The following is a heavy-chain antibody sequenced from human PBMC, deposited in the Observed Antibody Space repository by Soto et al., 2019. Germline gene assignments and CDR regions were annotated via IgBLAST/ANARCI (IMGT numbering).Heavy chain of an antibody. J-gene: IGHJ1*01. CDR3: AKDPLHDDTPGYFQH. CDR1: GFTFSSYA. V-gene: IGHV3-23*01. D-gene: IGHD3-9*01. CDR2: ISGSGGST. Sequence: PGGSLRLSCAASGFTFSSYAMSWVRQAPGKGLEWVSAISGSGGSTYYADSVKGRFTISRDNSKNTLYLQMNSLRAEDTAVYYCAKDPLHDDTPGYFQHWGQGTLVTVSS.